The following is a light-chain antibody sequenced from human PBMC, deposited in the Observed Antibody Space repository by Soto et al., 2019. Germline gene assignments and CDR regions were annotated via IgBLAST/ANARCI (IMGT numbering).Light chain of an antibody. Sequence: AIQMTQSPSSLSASVGDRATITCRASQGIRNDLGWSQQIPGKAPMLLIYAASTLQSGVPSSFSGSGSGTAFTLTISSLQPEDFATYYCLQDYNFPWTFGQGTRVEIK. J-gene: IGKJ1*01. CDR1: QGIRND. CDR2: AAS. V-gene: IGKV1-6*01. CDR3: LQDYNFPWT.